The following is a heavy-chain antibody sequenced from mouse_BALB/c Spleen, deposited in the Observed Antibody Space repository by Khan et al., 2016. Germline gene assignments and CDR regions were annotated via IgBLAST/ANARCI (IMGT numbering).Heavy chain of an antibody. CDR2: IWRGGST. V-gene: IGHV2-5*01. Sequence: QVQLKQSGPGLVQPSQSLSITCTVSGFSLTSYGVHRVRQSPGKGLEWLGVIWRGGSTDYNAAFMSRLSITKHNSKSQVLFKMSSLHTDDTAVYYCAKCGNYARDYWGQGTSVTVSS. J-gene: IGHJ4*01. CDR1: GFSLTSYG. CDR3: AKCGNYARDY. D-gene: IGHD1-1*02.